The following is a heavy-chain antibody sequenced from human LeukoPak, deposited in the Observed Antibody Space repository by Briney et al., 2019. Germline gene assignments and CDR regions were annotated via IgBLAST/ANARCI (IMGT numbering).Heavy chain of an antibody. Sequence: GGSLRLSCAASGFTFSSYAMSWVRQAPGKGLEWVSAISGSGGSTYYADSVKGRFTISRGNSKNTLYLQMNSLRAEDTAVYYCAKDYSGLTIFGVVDYWGQGTLVTVSS. D-gene: IGHD3-3*01. CDR3: AKDYSGLTIFGVVDY. CDR1: GFTFSSYA. J-gene: IGHJ4*02. V-gene: IGHV3-23*01. CDR2: ISGSGGST.